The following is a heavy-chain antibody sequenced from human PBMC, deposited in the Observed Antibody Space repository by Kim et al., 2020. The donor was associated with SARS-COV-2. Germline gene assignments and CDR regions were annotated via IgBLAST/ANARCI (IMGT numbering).Heavy chain of an antibody. CDR3: ARGAAAAPLRLDC. V-gene: IGHV4-59*09. Sequence: KYNPSRSSRVSISLDTAQNQFSLRITSVTATDTAVYYCARGAAAAPLRLDCWGLGALVTVSS. D-gene: IGHD6-25*01. J-gene: IGHJ4*01.